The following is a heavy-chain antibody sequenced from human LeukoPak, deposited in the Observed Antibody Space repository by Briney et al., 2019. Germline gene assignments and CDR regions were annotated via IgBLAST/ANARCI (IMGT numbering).Heavy chain of an antibody. CDR1: GGSISSDGYS. CDR3: ARDTRWIGYWDDAFDI. CDR2: IYHSGST. D-gene: IGHD3-3*01. J-gene: IGHJ3*02. Sequence: TLSLTCAVSGGSISSDGYSWSWIRQPPGKGLEWIGYIYHSGSTYYNPSLKSRVTISVDRSKNQFSLKLSSVTAADTAVYYCARDTRWIGYWDDAFDIWGQGTMVTVSS. V-gene: IGHV4-30-2*01.